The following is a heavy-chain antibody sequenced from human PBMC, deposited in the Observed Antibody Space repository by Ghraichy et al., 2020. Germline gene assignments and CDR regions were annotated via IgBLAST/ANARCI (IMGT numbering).Heavy chain of an antibody. Sequence: SETLSLTCTVSGGSISSSSYYWGWIRQPPGKGLEWIGSIYYSGSTYYNPSLKSRVTISVDTSKNQFSLKLSSVTAADTAVYYCARVPYYYGSGSYFTLAWFDPWGQGTLVTVSS. V-gene: IGHV4-39*01. CDR3: ARVPYYYGSGSYFTLAWFDP. J-gene: IGHJ5*02. CDR1: GGSISSSSYY. D-gene: IGHD3-10*01. CDR2: IYYSGST.